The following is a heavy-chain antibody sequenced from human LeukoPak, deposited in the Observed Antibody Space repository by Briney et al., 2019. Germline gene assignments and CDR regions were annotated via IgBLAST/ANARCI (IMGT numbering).Heavy chain of an antibody. Sequence: GGSLRLSCAASGFTFNSDGMHWVRQAPGKGLEWVAFIQYDGSYKDYAESVKGRFTISRDNSKNTLYLQMDSLRPDDTAVYYCARDRNNWFDPWGQGTLVTVSS. CDR1: GFTFNSDG. V-gene: IGHV3-30*02. J-gene: IGHJ5*02. CDR2: IQYDGSYK. CDR3: ARDRNNWFDP.